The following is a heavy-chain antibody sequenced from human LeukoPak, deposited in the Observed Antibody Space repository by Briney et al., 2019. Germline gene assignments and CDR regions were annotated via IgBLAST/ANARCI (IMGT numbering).Heavy chain of an antibody. Sequence: ASVKVSCKASGYTFTSYDINWVRQATGQGLEWMGWMNPNSGNTGYAQKFQGRVTITRNTSISTAYMELGSLRSEDTAVYYCARAPLLRVGSSHSHPYYFDYWGQGTLVTVSS. J-gene: IGHJ4*02. D-gene: IGHD6-13*01. CDR3: ARAPLLRVGSSHSHPYYFDY. CDR2: MNPNSGNT. V-gene: IGHV1-8*03. CDR1: GYTFTSYD.